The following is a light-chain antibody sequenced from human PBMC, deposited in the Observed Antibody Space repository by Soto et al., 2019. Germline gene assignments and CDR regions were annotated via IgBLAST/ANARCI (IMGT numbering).Light chain of an antibody. V-gene: IGKV3-15*01. CDR2: AAS. CDR3: QYYNNWLAT. Sequence: ESVFTHSPFTLSLSPVERATLSCMASQSVSSNLAWYQQKPGQAPRLLIYAASTRATGVSARFSGSGSGTAFTLTISSLQSEDFTIYYCQYYNNWLATFGGGTKVDIK. CDR1: QSVSSN. J-gene: IGKJ4*01.